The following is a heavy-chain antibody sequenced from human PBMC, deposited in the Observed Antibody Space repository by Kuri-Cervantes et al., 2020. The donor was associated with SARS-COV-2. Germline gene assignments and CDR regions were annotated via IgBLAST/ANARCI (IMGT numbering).Heavy chain of an antibody. CDR1: GFTFSIYA. J-gene: IGHJ4*02. V-gene: IGHV3-23*01. D-gene: IGHD3-10*01. Sequence: LSLTCAPSGFTFSIYAMNWVRQGPRKGLEWVSGISGSGATTYYADSVKGRFTISRDNSKNTLYLQMDSLRADDTAVYYCMKDYYGSGINWIFDSWGQGALVTVSS. CDR3: MKDYYGSGINWIFDS. CDR2: ISGSGATT.